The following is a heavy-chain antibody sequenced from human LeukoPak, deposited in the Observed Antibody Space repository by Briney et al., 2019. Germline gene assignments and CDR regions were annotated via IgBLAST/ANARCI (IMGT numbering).Heavy chain of an antibody. D-gene: IGHD3-22*01. CDR2: INHSGST. Sequence: PSETLSLTCTVSGGSIRSYHWSWIRQPPGKGLEWIGEINHSGSTNYNPSLKSRVTISVDTFKNQISLKLSSVTAADTAVYYCARAGDSSGYSDYWGQGTLVTVSS. V-gene: IGHV4-34*01. CDR3: ARAGDSSGYSDY. CDR1: GGSIRSYH. J-gene: IGHJ4*02.